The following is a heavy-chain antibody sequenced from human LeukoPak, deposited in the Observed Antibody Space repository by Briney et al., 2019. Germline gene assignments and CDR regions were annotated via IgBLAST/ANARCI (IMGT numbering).Heavy chain of an antibody. J-gene: IGHJ6*03. CDR3: ARVVGSDSSSWYGYYYYYMDV. Sequence: PGGSLRLSCAASGFTFSSYWMSWVRQAPGKGLEWVANIKQDGSEKYYVDSVKGRFTISRDNAKNSLYLQMNSLRAEDTAVYYCARVVGSDSSSWYGYYYYYMDVWGKGTTATVSS. V-gene: IGHV3-7*01. D-gene: IGHD6-13*01. CDR2: IKQDGSEK. CDR1: GFTFSSYW.